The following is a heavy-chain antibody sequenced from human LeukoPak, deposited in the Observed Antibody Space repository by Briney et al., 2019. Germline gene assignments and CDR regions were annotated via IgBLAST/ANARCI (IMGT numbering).Heavy chain of an antibody. J-gene: IGHJ4*02. CDR1: GFTFGDYA. V-gene: IGHV3-49*03. CDR2: IRSKAYGGTT. D-gene: IGHD3-22*01. Sequence: PGGSLRLSCTASGFTFGDYAMSWFRQAPGKGLEWVGFIRSKAYGGTTEYAASVKGRFTISRDDSKSIAYLQMNSLKTEDTVVYYCTRVGIVVVTSFDYWGQGTLVTVSS. CDR3: TRVGIVVVTSFDY.